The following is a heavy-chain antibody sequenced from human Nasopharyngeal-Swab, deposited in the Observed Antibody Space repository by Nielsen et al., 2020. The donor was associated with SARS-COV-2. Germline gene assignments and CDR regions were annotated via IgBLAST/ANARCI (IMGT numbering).Heavy chain of an antibody. V-gene: IGHV3-21*01. D-gene: IGHD4-17*01. CDR3: ARARTVTTAPYYFDY. CDR2: ISSASSYI. J-gene: IGHJ4*02. Sequence: GESLKISCAASGFTFSSYAMGWVRQAPGKGLEWVSSISSASSYIYYADSVKGRFTISRDNAKNSLYLQMNSLRAEDTAVYYCARARTVTTAPYYFDYWGQGTLVTVSS. CDR1: GFTFSSYA.